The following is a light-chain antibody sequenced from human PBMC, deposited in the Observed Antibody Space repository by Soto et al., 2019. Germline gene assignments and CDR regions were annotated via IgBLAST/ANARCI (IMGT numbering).Light chain of an antibody. CDR2: EVR. CDR3: SSYTSSSTLYV. Sequence: SALTQPASMSGSPGQSIAISCTGTSAYVGGYNYVCWYSQHPGKAPKLMIYEVRNRPSGVSPRFSGSKSGHTAAVTISGLQAEDEADYYCSSYTSSSTLYVSXNGTKGTAL. CDR1: SAYVGGYNY. J-gene: IGLJ1*01. V-gene: IGLV2-14*01.